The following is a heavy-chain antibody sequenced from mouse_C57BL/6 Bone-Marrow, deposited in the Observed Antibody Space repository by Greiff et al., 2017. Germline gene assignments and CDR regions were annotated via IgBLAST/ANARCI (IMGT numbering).Heavy chain of an antibody. CDR2: IDPSDSYT. CDR3: ARREGGFDY. J-gene: IGHJ2*01. Sequence: QVQLQQPGAELVMPGASVKLSCKASGYTFTSYWMHWVKQRPGQGLEWIGEIDPSDSYTNYNQKFKGKSTLTVDKSSSTAYMQLSSLTSEDSAVYYCARREGGFDYWGKGTTLTVSS. V-gene: IGHV1-69*01. CDR1: GYTFTSYW.